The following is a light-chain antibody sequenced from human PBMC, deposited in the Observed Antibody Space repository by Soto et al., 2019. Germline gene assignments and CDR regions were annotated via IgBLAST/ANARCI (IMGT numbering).Light chain of an antibody. Sequence: DIQMTQSPSSLSASVGDSVTITCRASQFINNYVAWYRQKPGKVPELLIYVASTLQSGLPSRLSGSGSGTHLTLTLSSLQPEDIATYYYQKYDSAPRTVGQGTKVESK. CDR3: QKYDSAPRT. J-gene: IGKJ1*01. CDR1: QFINNY. V-gene: IGKV1-27*01. CDR2: VAS.